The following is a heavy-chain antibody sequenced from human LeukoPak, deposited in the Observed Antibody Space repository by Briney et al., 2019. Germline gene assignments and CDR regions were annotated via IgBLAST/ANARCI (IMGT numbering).Heavy chain of an antibody. CDR1: GGSISGYY. CDR2: IYYSGST. D-gene: IGHD3-22*01. V-gene: IGHV4-59*01. J-gene: IGHJ2*01. Sequence: SETLSLTCSVSGGSISGYYWSWIRQPPGEGLEWIGYIYYSGSTNYNPSLKSRVTISVDTSKNQFSLKLSSVTAADTAVYYCARDPAASYYYDSSGYYPDWYFDLWGRGTLVTVSS. CDR3: ARDPAASYYYDSSGYYPDWYFDL.